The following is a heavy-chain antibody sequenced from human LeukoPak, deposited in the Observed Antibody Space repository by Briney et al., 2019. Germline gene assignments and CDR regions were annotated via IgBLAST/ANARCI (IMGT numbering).Heavy chain of an antibody. CDR3: AREWGGVVVVPAARSYFDY. CDR1: GGSISSSTFY. V-gene: IGHV4-39*07. J-gene: IGHJ4*02. Sequence: SETLSLTCTVSGGSISSSTFYWGWIRQPPGKGLEWIGIISYSGSTYYNPSLKSRVTISVDTSKNQFSLKLSSVTAADTAVYYCAREWGGVVVVPAARSYFDYWGQGTLVTVSS. CDR2: ISYSGST. D-gene: IGHD2-2*01.